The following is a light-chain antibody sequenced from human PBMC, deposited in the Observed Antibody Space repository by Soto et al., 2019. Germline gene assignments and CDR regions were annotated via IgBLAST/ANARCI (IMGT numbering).Light chain of an antibody. CDR1: SXDVGSFNL. CDR2: EGT. CDR3: CSYAGGSTYV. V-gene: IGLV2-23*01. Sequence: QSALTQPASVSGSPGESITISCTGTSXDVGSFNLVSWYQQYPGKAPTLIIYEGTKRPSGISHRFSGSKSGNTASLTISGLRPEDEADYHCCSYAGGSTYVFGTGTKVIFL. J-gene: IGLJ1*01.